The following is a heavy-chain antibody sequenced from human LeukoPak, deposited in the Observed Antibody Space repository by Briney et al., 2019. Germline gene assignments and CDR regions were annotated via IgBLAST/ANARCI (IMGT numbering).Heavy chain of an antibody. V-gene: IGHV3-21*01. CDR1: GFTFSSYS. J-gene: IGHJ4*02. Sequence: GGSLRLSCAASGFTFSSYSMNWVRQAPGKGREWVSSISSSSSYIYYADSVKGRFTISRDNAKNSLYLQMNSLRAEDTAVYYCARDSVGATGEFDYWGQGTLVTVSS. CDR3: ARDSVGATGEFDY. CDR2: ISSSSSYI. D-gene: IGHD1-26*01.